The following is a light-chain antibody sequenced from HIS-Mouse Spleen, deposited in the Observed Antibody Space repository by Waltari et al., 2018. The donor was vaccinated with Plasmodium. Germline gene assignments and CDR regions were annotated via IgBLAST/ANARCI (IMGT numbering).Light chain of an antibody. CDR3: CSYAGSSTNWV. V-gene: IGLV2-23*01. CDR1: SRDVGGYNY. J-gene: IGLJ3*02. CDR2: EGS. Sequence: QSALTPPRSVSGSPGQSVTISCTGTSRDVGGYNYVSCYQQHPGKAPKLMIYEGSKRPSGVSNRFSGSKSGNTASLTISGLQAEDEADYYCCSYAGSSTNWVFGGGTKLTVL.